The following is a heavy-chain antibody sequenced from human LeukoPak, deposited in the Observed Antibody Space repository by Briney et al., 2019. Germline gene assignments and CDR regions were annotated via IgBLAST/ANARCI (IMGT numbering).Heavy chain of an antibody. D-gene: IGHD3-10*01. V-gene: IGHV1-69*13. CDR2: IIPIFGTA. Sequence: GASVKVSCKASGGTFSSYAISWVRQAPGQGLEWMGGIIPIFGTANYAQKFQGRVTITADESTSTAYMELSSLRSEDTAVYYCARAVYGSGSYYTSLSYYYYYMDVWGKGTAVTISS. CDR3: ARAVYGSGSYYTSLSYYYYYMDV. CDR1: GGTFSSYA. J-gene: IGHJ6*03.